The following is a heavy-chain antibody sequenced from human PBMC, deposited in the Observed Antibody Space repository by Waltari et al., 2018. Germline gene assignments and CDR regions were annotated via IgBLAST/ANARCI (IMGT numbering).Heavy chain of an antibody. CDR2: INGYGDKT. V-gene: IGHV3-23*01. J-gene: IGHJ1*01. Sequence: EVQVLESGGGLVQPGGSLRLTCAASGVIFNNYAINWVRQAPGKGLEWVSGINGYGDKTDYADSGKGRFTLSRDNSRNTLSLQMNSLRAEDTAVYYCAKAHFYDTTGYIEHWGQGTLVTVSS. D-gene: IGHD3-22*01. CDR3: AKAHFYDTTGYIEH. CDR1: GVIFNNYA.